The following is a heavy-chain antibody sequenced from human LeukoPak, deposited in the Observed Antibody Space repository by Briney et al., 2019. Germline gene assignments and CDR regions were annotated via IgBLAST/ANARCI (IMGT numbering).Heavy chain of an antibody. CDR3: TTDLLYYYYYGMDV. CDR2: IKSKTDGGTT. Sequence: GGSLRLSCAASGFTFSNAWMSRVRQAPGKGLEWVGRIKSKTDGGTTDYAAPVKGRFTISRDDSKNTLYLQMNSLKTEDTAVYYCTTDLLYYYYYGMDVWGQGTTVTVSS. CDR1: GFTFSNAW. V-gene: IGHV3-15*01. J-gene: IGHJ6*02. D-gene: IGHD2-21*01.